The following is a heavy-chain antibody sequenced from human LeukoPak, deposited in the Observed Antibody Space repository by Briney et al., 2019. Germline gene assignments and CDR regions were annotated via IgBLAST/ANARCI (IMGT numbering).Heavy chain of an antibody. J-gene: IGHJ4*02. V-gene: IGHV4-39*01. CDR2: IYYSGNT. Sequence: PSKTLSLTCTFSGGSINRSYYYWGWIRQPPGKGLEWIGSIYYSGNTYYNPSLKSRVTISVDTSKNQFSLKLSSVTAADTAVYYCARLMTTVTSEYWGQGTLVTVSS. CDR1: GGSINRSYYY. CDR3: ARLMTTVTSEY. D-gene: IGHD4-17*01.